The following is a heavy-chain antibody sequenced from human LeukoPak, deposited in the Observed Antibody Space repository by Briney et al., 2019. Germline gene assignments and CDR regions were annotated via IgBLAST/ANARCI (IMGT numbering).Heavy chain of an antibody. Sequence: GGALRVSCAASGFRFSGCSLSWVRQAPGKGLEWVVTINEVGSKTYYDDSVKGRFTISRDNAKNSLYLQMSSLRAEDTAVYYCARLLGTVTTFDYWGQGTLVTVSS. CDR2: INEVGSKT. CDR3: ARLLGTVTTFDY. V-gene: IGHV3-7*01. D-gene: IGHD1-26*01. J-gene: IGHJ4*02. CDR1: GFRFSGCS.